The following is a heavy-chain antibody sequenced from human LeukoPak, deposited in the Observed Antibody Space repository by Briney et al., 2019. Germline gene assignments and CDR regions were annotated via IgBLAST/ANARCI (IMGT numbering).Heavy chain of an antibody. Sequence: ASVKVSCKVSGYTLTELSMHWVRQAPGKGLEWMGGFDPEDGETIYAQKFQGRVTMTRDTSTSTVYMELSSLRSEDTAVYYCARDPFIVVVTAREYNWFDPWGQGTLVTVSS. D-gene: IGHD2-21*02. V-gene: IGHV1-24*01. CDR1: GYTLTELS. CDR3: ARDPFIVVVTAREYNWFDP. CDR2: FDPEDGET. J-gene: IGHJ5*02.